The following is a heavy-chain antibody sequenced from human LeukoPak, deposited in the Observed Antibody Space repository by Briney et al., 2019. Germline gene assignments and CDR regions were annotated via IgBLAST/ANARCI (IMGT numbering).Heavy chain of an antibody. D-gene: IGHD6-19*01. V-gene: IGHV3-66*01. J-gene: IGHJ3*02. CDR1: GFTVSSNY. CDR2: IYSGGST. CDR3: ARDSGSSGWFRDAFDI. Sequence: GGSLRLSCAASGFTVSSNYRSWVRQAPGKGLEWVSVIYSGGSTYYADSVKGRFTISRDNSKNTLYLQMNSLRAEDTAVYYCARDSGSSGWFRDAFDIWGQGTMVTVSS.